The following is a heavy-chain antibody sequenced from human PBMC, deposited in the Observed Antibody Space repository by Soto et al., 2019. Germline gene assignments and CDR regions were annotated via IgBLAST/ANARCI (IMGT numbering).Heavy chain of an antibody. Sequence: QVQLVESGGGVVQPGRSLRLSCAASGFIFNSYGMHWIRQAPGKGLEWVAVISYDGSNIFYADSVKGRFTISRDNSNNNLYLQMNSLRGDDTAVYYCARGVRGVATIAIGFYLDYWGQGTLVTTSS. V-gene: IGHV3-30*03. D-gene: IGHD5-12*01. CDR3: ARGVRGVATIAIGFYLDY. CDR2: ISYDGSNI. J-gene: IGHJ4*02. CDR1: GFIFNSYG.